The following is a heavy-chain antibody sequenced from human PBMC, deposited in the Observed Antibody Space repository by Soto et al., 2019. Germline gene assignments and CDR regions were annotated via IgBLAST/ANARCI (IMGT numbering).Heavy chain of an antibody. CDR1: AFPFTGYA. V-gene: IGHV3-23*01. J-gene: IGHJ4*02. CDR3: ANSRVSMVRGLIIISNY. CDR2: ISGHGDAT. Sequence: EVQLLESGGGLVQPGGSLRLSCAASAFPFTGYAMSWVRQAPGKGLEWVSAISGHGDATFYADSVKGRFTISRDNSKNTLYLHMNSLRAEDTALYYCANSRVSMVRGLIIISNYWGQGTLVTVSS. D-gene: IGHD3-10*01.